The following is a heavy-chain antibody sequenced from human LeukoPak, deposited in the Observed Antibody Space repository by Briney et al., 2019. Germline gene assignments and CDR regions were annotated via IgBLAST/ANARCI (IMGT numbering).Heavy chain of an antibody. J-gene: IGHJ4*02. V-gene: IGHV4-4*03. Sequence: PPGTLSLTCGVSGGSIDITNYWSWVRQAPGKGLEWIGEISHDGTTNYRPSLRSRVAMSFDRANNQFSLSLTSVTAADTAVYYCTRENRPFCPFAFWGQGVPVTVSS. D-gene: IGHD2/OR15-2a*01. CDR1: GGSIDITNY. CDR3: TRENRPFCPFAF. CDR2: ISHDGTT.